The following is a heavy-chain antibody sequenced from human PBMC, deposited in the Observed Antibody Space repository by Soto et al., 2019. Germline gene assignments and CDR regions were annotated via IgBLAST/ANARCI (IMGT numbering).Heavy chain of an antibody. D-gene: IGHD2-2*01. V-gene: IGHV3-23*01. J-gene: IGHJ6*03. CDR1: GFTFSSYA. Sequence: GGSLRLSCAASGFTFSSYAMTWVRQAPGKGLEWVSAISGSGGNTHYADSVKGRFTISRDNSKSTLYLQMNSLRAEETAVYYCARSLYCSNTNCYNYYFYYYMDVWGKGTTVTVSS. CDR3: ARSLYCSNTNCYNYYFYYYMDV. CDR2: ISGSGGNT.